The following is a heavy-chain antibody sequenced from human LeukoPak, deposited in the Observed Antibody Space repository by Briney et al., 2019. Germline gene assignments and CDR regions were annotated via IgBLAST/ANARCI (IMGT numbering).Heavy chain of an antibody. D-gene: IGHD3-10*01. CDR3: ARAGFTFSDYFGSFFDY. V-gene: IGHV3-48*01. CDR1: GFTFSSYS. J-gene: IGHJ4*02. Sequence: GSLRLSCAASGFTFSSYSMNWVRQAPGKGLEWVSHISSSSSTIYYADSVKGRFTISRDKAKNSLYLQMNSLRAEDTAVYYCARAGFTFSDYFGSFFDYWGQGTLVTVSS. CDR2: ISSSSSTI.